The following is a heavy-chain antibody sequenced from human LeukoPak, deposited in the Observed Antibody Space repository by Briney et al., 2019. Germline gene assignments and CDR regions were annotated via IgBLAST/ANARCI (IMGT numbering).Heavy chain of an antibody. V-gene: IGHV3-33*01. CDR2: IWYDGSNK. J-gene: IGHJ6*02. Sequence: GRSLRLSCAASGFTFSSYGMHWVRQAPGKGLEWVAVIWYDGSNKYYADSVKGRFTISRDNSKNTLYLQMNSLRAEDTAVYYCARVEYQLLRGYYYYGMDVWGQGTTVTVSS. D-gene: IGHD2-2*01. CDR3: ARVEYQLLRGYYYYGMDV. CDR1: GFTFSSYG.